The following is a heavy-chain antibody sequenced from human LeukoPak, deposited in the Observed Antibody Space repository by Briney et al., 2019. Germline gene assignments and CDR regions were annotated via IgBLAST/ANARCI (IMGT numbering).Heavy chain of an antibody. J-gene: IGHJ4*02. D-gene: IGHD6-13*01. Sequence: LPGGSLRLSCAASGFTFSSYAMSWVRQAPWKGLEWVSAISGSGGSTYNADSVKGRFTNSRDNSKNTLYLQMNSLRAEDTAVYYCAKDRSSSWYARDDYWGQGTLVTVSS. CDR2: ISGSGGST. CDR1: GFTFSSYA. V-gene: IGHV3-23*01. CDR3: AKDRSSSWYARDDY.